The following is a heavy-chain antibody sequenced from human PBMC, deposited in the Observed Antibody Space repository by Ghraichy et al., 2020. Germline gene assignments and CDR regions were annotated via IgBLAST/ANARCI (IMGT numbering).Heavy chain of an antibody. Sequence: GESLNISCKASGYRFTNYWIGWVRQKPGKGLEWMGVIYPGDSDTRYSPSFQGQVTITADRSISTANMRWSSLEASDTAIYYCVRHTSGGTYQIDYWGQGTLVTVSS. CDR2: IYPGDSDT. D-gene: IGHD1-26*01. J-gene: IGHJ4*02. CDR3: VRHTSGGTYQIDY. CDR1: GYRFTNYW. V-gene: IGHV5-51*01.